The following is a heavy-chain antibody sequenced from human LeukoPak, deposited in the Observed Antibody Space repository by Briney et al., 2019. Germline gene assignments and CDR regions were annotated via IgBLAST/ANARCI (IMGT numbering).Heavy chain of an antibody. J-gene: IGHJ5*02. Sequence: GTSLRLSCVVSGFTISSHGMHWVRQAPGKGLEWVAMISYHGSAKYYGDSVQGRFAISRDISKNTLYLQMDSLRPEDTAVYYCAKDWGSSGWYNYFDPWGQGTLVIVSS. CDR1: GFTISSHG. CDR3: AKDWGSSGWYNYFDP. CDR2: ISYHGSAK. D-gene: IGHD6-19*01. V-gene: IGHV3-30*18.